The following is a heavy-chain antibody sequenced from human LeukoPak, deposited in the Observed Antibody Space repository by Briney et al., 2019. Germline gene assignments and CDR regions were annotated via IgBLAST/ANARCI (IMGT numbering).Heavy chain of an antibody. CDR1: GFTFSNYA. V-gene: IGHV3-23*05. CDR2: IYSNGDNT. D-gene: IGHD3-10*01. Sequence: PGGSLRLSCAASGFTFSNYAMTWVRQAPGQGLEWVSGIYSNGDNTDYADSVEGRFTISRDNSKNTLFLQMNSPRVENTAVYYCARSYRYFDYWGQGTLVTVSS. J-gene: IGHJ4*02. CDR3: ARSYRYFDY.